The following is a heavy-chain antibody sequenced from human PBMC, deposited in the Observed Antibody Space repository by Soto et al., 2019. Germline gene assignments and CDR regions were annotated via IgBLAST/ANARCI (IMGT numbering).Heavy chain of an antibody. CDR2: INPTGGRT. Sequence: QVQLVQSGAEVKKPGASVKVSCKASGYAFTTYFMHWVRQAPGQGLEWLGIINPTGGRTTYAQNFQRRVTMTRDTSTSTVYMELSSLRSDDTAVYYCARDGCITATCAGGGNWFDPWGQGTPVTVSS. CDR3: ARDGCITATCAGGGNWFDP. D-gene: IGHD3-10*01. CDR1: GYAFTTYF. J-gene: IGHJ5*02. V-gene: IGHV1-46*01.